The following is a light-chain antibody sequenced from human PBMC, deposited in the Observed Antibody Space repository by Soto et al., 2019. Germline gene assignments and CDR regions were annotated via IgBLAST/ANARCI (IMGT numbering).Light chain of an antibody. CDR3: QHYHRYSQA. CDR2: DAA. V-gene: IGKV1-5*01. Sequence: IQLTQSPYTLSGSAGDRVTITCRASQTISSWLGGSHQKPGHAPKLLIHDAATLDSGLPSRFSGSGSGTEFTLTISSLQPDDFAIYYCQHYHRYSQAFGQGTKVELK. CDR1: QTISSW. J-gene: IGKJ1*01.